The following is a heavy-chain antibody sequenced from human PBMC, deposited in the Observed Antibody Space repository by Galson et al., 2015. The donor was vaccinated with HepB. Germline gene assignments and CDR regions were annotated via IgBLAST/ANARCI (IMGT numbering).Heavy chain of an antibody. J-gene: IGHJ4*02. V-gene: IGHV3-9*01. CDR1: GFTFDDYA. CDR3: AKGAHYYGSGSYHYNPVDY. D-gene: IGHD3-10*01. Sequence: LRLSCAASGFTFDDYAMHWVRQAPGKGLEWVSGISWNSGSIGYADSVKGRFTISRDNAKNSLYLQMNSLRAEDTALYYCAKGAHYYGSGSYHYNPVDYWGQGTLVTVSS. CDR2: ISWNSGSI.